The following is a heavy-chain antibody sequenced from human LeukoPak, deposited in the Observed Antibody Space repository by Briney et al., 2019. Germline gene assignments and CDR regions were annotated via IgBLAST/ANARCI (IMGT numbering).Heavy chain of an antibody. CDR2: ISSGSSSI. J-gene: IGHJ4*02. CDR3: ARGARALVTY. D-gene: IGHD1-26*01. V-gene: IGHV3-21*01. CDR1: GFTFSSYA. Sequence: GGSLRLSCAASGFTFSSYAMNWVRQAPGKGLEWLSSISSGSSSIYYADSVKGRFTISRDNARNSVYLQLNILRAEDTAVYYCARGARALVTYWGQGTLVTVSS.